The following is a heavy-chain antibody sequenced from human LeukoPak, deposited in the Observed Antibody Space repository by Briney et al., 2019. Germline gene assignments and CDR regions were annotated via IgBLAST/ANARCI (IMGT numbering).Heavy chain of an antibody. CDR1: GFTFSSYS. CDR2: ISSSSSYI. D-gene: IGHD4-17*01. Sequence: GGSLRLSCAASGFTFSSYSMNWVRQAPGKGLEWVSSISSSSSYIYYADSVKGRFTISRDNAKNSLYLQMNSLRAEDTAVYYCAREMTTVTGDAFDIWGQGTMVTVSS. V-gene: IGHV3-21*01. J-gene: IGHJ3*02. CDR3: AREMTTVTGDAFDI.